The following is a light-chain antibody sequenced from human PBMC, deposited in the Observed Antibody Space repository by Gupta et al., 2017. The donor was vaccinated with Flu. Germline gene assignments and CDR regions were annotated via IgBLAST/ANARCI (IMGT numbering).Light chain of an antibody. V-gene: IGKV4-1*01. CDR1: QSVLYSSTNKNY. CDR3: QQYYITPLA. J-gene: IGKJ1*01. Sequence: SLGERATINCKSSQSVLYSSTNKNYLAWYQQKPGQPPKLLIYWASTRESGVPDRFSGSGSGTDFTLTISSLQAEDVAVYYCQQYYITPLAFGQGTKVEIK. CDR2: WAS.